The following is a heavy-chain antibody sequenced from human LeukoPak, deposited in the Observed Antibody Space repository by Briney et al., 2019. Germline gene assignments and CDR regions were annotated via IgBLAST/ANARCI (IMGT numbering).Heavy chain of an antibody. CDR1: GYTFTSYG. CDR2: ISAYNGNT. CDR3: ARGLGYSGYDTMGFDY. D-gene: IGHD5-12*01. J-gene: IGHJ4*02. V-gene: IGHV1-18*01. Sequence: ASVKVSCKASGYTFTSYGISWVRQAPGQGLEWMGWISAYNGNTNYAQKLQGRVTMTTDTSTSRAYMELRSLRSDDTAVYYCARGLGYSGYDTMGFDYWGQGTLVTVYS.